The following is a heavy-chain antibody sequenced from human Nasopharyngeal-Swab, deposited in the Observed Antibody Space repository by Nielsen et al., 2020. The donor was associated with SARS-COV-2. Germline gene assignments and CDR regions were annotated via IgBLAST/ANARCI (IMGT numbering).Heavy chain of an antibody. CDR2: ISSSSSTI. Sequence: GESLKTSCAASGFTFSSYSMNWVRQAPGKGLEWVSYISSSSSTIYYADSVKGRFTISRDNAKNSLYLQMNSLRAEDTAVYYCARDPSFYYDRLTGYKYYFDYWGQGTLVTVSS. J-gene: IGHJ4*02. D-gene: IGHD3-9*01. V-gene: IGHV3-48*01. CDR3: ARDPSFYYDRLTGYKYYFDY. CDR1: GFTFSSYS.